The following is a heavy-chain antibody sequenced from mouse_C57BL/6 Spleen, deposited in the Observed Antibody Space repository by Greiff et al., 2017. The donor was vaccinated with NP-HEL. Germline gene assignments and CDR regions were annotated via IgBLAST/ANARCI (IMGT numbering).Heavy chain of an antibody. CDR1: GYTFTDYY. Sequence: EVQLQQSGPVLVKPGASVKMSCKASGYTFTDYYMNWVKQSHGKSLEWIGVINPYNGGTSYNQKFKGKATLTVDKSSSTAYMELTSLTSEDSAVYYCASLITTVVASFDYWGQGTTLTVSS. D-gene: IGHD1-1*01. V-gene: IGHV1-19*01. CDR3: ASLITTVVASFDY. J-gene: IGHJ2*01. CDR2: INPYNGGT.